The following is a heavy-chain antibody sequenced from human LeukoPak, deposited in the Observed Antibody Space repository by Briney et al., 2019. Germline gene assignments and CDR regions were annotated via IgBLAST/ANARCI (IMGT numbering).Heavy chain of an antibody. J-gene: IGHJ4*02. CDR2: ISGSGSST. CDR1: GFTFSSYA. CDR3: AKEGSSAWHYYFDY. V-gene: IGHV3-23*01. D-gene: IGHD6-19*01. Sequence: GGSLRLSCAASGFTFSSYAMTWVRQAPGKALEWVSAISGSGSSTYYTGSVKGRFTISRDNSKDTLYLQMNTLRAEDTAVYYCAKEGSSAWHYYFDYWGQGTLVTVSS.